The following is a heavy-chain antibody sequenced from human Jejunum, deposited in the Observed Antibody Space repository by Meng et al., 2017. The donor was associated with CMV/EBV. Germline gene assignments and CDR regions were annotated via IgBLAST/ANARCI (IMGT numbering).Heavy chain of an antibody. V-gene: IGHV3-7*01. CDR1: GYTLSTYW. J-gene: IGHJ3*02. CDR3: AAYTNDALDI. D-gene: IGHD2-21*01. Sequence: CGASGYTLSTYWMSWVRQAPGKGLEWVANINEDGEKIYYVDSVKGRFTISRGNAKNSLCLQMYSLRAEDTAVYYCAAYTNDALDIWGQGTMVTVSS. CDR2: INEDGEKI.